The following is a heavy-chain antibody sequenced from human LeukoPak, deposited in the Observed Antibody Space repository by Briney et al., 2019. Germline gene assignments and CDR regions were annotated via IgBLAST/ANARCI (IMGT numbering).Heavy chain of an antibody. D-gene: IGHD6-19*01. CDR2: ITGTGGST. V-gene: IGHV3-23*01. CDR3: AKDHGTAVAGFYH. CDR1: GFSLSTYG. Sequence: TGASLRLSCAASGFSLSTYGVSWVRQPPGKGLEWVSGITGTGGSTYYADSVKGRFTVSRDASKNTLYLQMNSLRAEDTAIYYCAKDHGTAVAGFYHWGQGTLVTVSS. J-gene: IGHJ4*02.